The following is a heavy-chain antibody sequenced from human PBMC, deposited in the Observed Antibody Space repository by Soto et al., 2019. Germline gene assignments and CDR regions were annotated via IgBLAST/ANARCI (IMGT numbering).Heavy chain of an antibody. V-gene: IGHV3-48*01. CDR2: ISSGATTM. CDR3: VRRGDYGDY. CDR1: GFTFNTYS. Sequence: EVQLVESGGGLVQPGGSLRLSCAASGFTFNTYSMSWVRQAPGKGLEWVSYISSGATTMLYADSVKGRFTVSRDNAKNSLDLLMNSLRAEDTAVYYCVRRGDYGDYWGQGTLVTVSS. J-gene: IGHJ4*02.